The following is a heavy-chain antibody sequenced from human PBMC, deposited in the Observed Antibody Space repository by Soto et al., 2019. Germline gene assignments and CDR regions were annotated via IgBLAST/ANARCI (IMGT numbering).Heavy chain of an antibody. D-gene: IGHD6-13*01. J-gene: IGHJ4*02. V-gene: IGHV1-69*01. CDR3: ARDPGGRSAASTRYYFDY. CDR2: IIPIFGTA. CDR1: GGTFSSYA. Sequence: QVQLVQSGAEVKKPGSSVKVSCKASGGTFSSYAISWVRQAPGQGLEWMGGIIPIFGTANYAQKFQGRVKITAGESTSTAYMELSSLRSEDTAVYYCARDPGGRSAASTRYYFDYWGQGTLVTVSS.